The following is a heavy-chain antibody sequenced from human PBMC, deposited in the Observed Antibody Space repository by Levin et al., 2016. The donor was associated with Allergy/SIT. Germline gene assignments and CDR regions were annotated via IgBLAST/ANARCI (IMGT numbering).Heavy chain of an antibody. Sequence: SETLSLTCAVSGYSISNGYYWDWIRQSPGKGLEWIGRIWHSGSTFYNPSLKSRVTISLHTSENQFSLKLSSVSAADTAVYYCARVTGSGYDNRGWFDPWGQGTLVTVAS. D-gene: IGHD5-12*01. V-gene: IGHV4-38-2*01. CDR3: ARVTGSGYDNRGWFDP. CDR2: IWHSGST. J-gene: IGHJ5*02. CDR1: GYSISNGYY.